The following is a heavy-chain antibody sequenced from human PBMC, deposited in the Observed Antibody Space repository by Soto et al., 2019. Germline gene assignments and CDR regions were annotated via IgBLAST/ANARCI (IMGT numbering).Heavy chain of an antibody. CDR1: GFTFSSYA. J-gene: IGHJ3*02. CDR3: AKDVYYDSSAPLLDAFDI. V-gene: IGHV3-23*01. D-gene: IGHD3-22*01. Sequence: GGSLRLSCAASGFTFSSYAMSWVRQAPGKGLEWVSAISGSGGSTYYADSVKGRFTISRDNSKNTLYLQMNSLRAEDTAVYYCAKDVYYDSSAPLLDAFDIWGQGTMVTVSS. CDR2: ISGSGGST.